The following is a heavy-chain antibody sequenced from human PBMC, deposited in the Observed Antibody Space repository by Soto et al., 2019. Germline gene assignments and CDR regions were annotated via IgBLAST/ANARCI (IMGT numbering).Heavy chain of an antibody. CDR3: ARDGNDYGDY. CDR1: GYTFVTHE. J-gene: IGHJ4*02. Sequence: QVQLVQSGPDVKKPGASVKVSCKASGYTFVTHEITWVRQAPGQGLEWVGWISPYSGTTNYAQNLQGRVTVTTDTSTSTAYMELRSLRSDDAAVYYCARDGNDYGDYWGQGTLVSVSS. V-gene: IGHV1-18*04. CDR2: ISPYSGTT. D-gene: IGHD3-16*01.